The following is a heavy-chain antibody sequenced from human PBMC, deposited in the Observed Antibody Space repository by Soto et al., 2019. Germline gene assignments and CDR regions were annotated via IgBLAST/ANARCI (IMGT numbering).Heavy chain of an antibody. J-gene: IGHJ4*02. CDR2: IGSRGDST. D-gene: IGHD6-19*01. CDR1: GFTFSSFA. V-gene: IGHV3-23*01. Sequence: EVQLLESGGGLVQPGGSLRLSCAASGFTFSSFAMSWVRQAPGKGLEWVSAIGSRGDSTYYADSVKGRFTISRDNSKNTLYLQMNSLRAEDTAVYYCAKGLIYGYNSGRRVDSWGQGTLVTVSS. CDR3: AKGLIYGYNSGRRVDS.